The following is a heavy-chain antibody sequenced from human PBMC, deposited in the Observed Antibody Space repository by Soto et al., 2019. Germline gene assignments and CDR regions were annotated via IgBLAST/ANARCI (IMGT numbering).Heavy chain of an antibody. Sequence: QVQLVQSGAEVKKPGSSVKVSCKASGGTFSTYTITWVRQAPGQGLEWMGRIIPIIGIINYAQKFQGRVTISADKFMCTAYMELTGLRSDDTAVYYCAGDPDSHYNDSHASSYPWGQGTLVTVSS. J-gene: IGHJ5*02. CDR2: IIPIIGII. CDR3: AGDPDSHYNDSHASSYP. V-gene: IGHV1-69*08. CDR1: GGTFSTYT. D-gene: IGHD4-4*01.